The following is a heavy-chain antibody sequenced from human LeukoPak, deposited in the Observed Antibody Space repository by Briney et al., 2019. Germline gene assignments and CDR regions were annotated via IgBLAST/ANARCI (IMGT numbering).Heavy chain of an antibody. Sequence: SETLSLTCTVSGGSISSYYWSWIRQPAGKKLEWIGRISSSGNTDYNPSLKSRLTMSVDTSKNQFSLKLNSVTAADTAVYYCAREGRSSTPGYWGQGTLVTVSS. V-gene: IGHV4-4*07. CDR1: GGSISSYY. CDR2: ISSSGNT. D-gene: IGHD2-15*01. CDR3: AREGRSSTPGY. J-gene: IGHJ4*01.